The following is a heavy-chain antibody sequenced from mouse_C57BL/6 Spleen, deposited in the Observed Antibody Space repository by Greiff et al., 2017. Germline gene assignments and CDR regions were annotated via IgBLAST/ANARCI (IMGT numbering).Heavy chain of an antibody. D-gene: IGHD1-1*01. V-gene: IGHV1-53*01. CDR2: INPSNGGT. J-gene: IGHJ1*03. Sequence: VQLQQPGTELVKPGASVKLSCKASGYTFTSYWMNWVKQRPGQGLEWIGNINPSNGGTNYNEKFKSKATLTVDKSSSTAYMQLSSLTSEDSAVYYCAREEPYYGSSYGYFDVWGTGTTVTVSS. CDR1: GYTFTSYW. CDR3: AREEPYYGSSYGYFDV.